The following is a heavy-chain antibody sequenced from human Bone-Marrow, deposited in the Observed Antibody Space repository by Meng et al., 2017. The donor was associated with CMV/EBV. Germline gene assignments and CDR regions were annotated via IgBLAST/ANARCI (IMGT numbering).Heavy chain of an antibody. CDR2: INSDGSST. CDR1: GFTFSSYW. D-gene: IGHD3-10*01. Sequence: GGSLRLSCAASGFTFSSYWMHWVRQAPGKGLVWVSRINSDGSSTSYADSVKGRFTISRGNAKNTLYLQMNSLRAEDTAVYYCARGPRGQPTPGDYWGQGTLVTVSS. J-gene: IGHJ4*02. CDR3: ARGPRGQPTPGDY. V-gene: IGHV3-74*01.